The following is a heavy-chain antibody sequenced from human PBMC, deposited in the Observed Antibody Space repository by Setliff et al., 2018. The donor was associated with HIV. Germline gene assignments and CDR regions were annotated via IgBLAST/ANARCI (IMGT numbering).Heavy chain of an antibody. CDR3: ARPDSRWYARGRDPLYGMDV. J-gene: IGHJ6*02. Sequence: ASVKVSCKASGYTFTNYAIQWVRQAPGQGLEWMGWINAGNGSTKYSQKFQGRVTITRDTFASTAYMELSSLRSEDTAIYYCARPDSRWYARGRDPLYGMDVWGQGTTVTVSS. D-gene: IGHD6-13*01. CDR1: GYTFTNYA. CDR2: INAGNGST. V-gene: IGHV1-3*01.